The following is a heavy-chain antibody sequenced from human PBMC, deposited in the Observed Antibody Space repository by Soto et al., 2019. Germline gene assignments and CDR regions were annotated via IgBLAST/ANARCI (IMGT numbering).Heavy chain of an antibody. V-gene: IGHV3-23*01. CDR1: GFTFSSYA. CDR3: AKDPAAIPRGAFDI. J-gene: IGHJ3*02. D-gene: IGHD2-2*01. Sequence: EVQLLESGGGLVKPGGSLRLSCAASGFTFSSYAMSWVRQAPGKGLEWVSAISGSGGSTDYAESVKGRFTISRDNSKNTVYLQMNSLTAEDTALYYCAKDPAAIPRGAFDIWGQGTLVAVSS. CDR2: ISGSGGST.